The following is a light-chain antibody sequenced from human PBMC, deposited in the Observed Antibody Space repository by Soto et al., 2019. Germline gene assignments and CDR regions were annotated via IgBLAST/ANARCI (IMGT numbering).Light chain of an antibody. CDR2: TNN. CDR1: NSNIGTNT. J-gene: IGLJ1*01. V-gene: IGLV1-44*01. Sequence: QSVLTQPPSASATPGQRVTISCSGSNSNIGTNTVNWYQQLPGTAPRLLIYTNNQRPSGVPQRSSGSKTGTSASLAIGGLQSEDGADYYCAAWDDSLGAYVFGTGTKVTV. CDR3: AAWDDSLGAYV.